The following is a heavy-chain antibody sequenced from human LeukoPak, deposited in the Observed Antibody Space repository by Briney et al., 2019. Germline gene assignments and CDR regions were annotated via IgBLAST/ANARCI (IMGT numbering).Heavy chain of an antibody. V-gene: IGHV3-21*01. CDR1: GFTFSSYS. D-gene: IGHD6-19*01. CDR3: ARDISGWYNNGMDV. Sequence: PGGSLRLSCAASGFTFSSYSMNWVRQAPGKGLEWVSSISSSSSYIYYADSVKGRFTISRDNAKNSLYLQMNSLRAEDTAVYYCARDISGWYNNGMDVWGQGTTVTVSS. CDR2: ISSSSSYI. J-gene: IGHJ6*02.